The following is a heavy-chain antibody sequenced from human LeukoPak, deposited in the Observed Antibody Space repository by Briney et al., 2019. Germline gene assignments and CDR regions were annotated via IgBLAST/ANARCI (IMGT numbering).Heavy chain of an antibody. J-gene: IGHJ4*02. V-gene: IGHV4-39*01. CDR1: GDSISSSSYY. D-gene: IGHD6-19*01. CDR3: ARRPHSGWSDY. Sequence: SETLSLTCTVSGDSISSSSYYWGWIRQPPGKGLEWIGSIYYSGSTYYNPSLKSRVTISVDTSKNQFSLKLSSVTAADTAVYYSARRPHSGWSDYWGLGTLVTVSS. CDR2: IYYSGST.